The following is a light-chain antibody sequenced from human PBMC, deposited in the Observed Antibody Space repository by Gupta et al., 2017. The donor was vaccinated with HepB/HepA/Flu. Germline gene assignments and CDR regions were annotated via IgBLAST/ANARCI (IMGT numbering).Light chain of an antibody. Sequence: QSVLTQPPSASGTPGQRGTISSSGSSSNIGSNTVNWYQQLPGTAPKLLIYSNNQRPSGVPDRFSGSKSGTSASLAISGLQSEDEADYYCAAWDDSLNGPVFGGGTKLTVL. V-gene: IGLV1-44*01. CDR1: SSNIGSNT. CDR2: SNN. J-gene: IGLJ2*01. CDR3: AAWDDSLNGPV.